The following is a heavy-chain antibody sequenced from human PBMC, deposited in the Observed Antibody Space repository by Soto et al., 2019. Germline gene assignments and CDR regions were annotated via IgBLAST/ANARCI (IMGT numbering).Heavy chain of an antibody. V-gene: IGHV3-30-3*01. CDR1: GFTFSSYA. Sequence: QVQLVESGGGVVQPGRSLRLSCAASGFTFSSYAMHWVRQAPGKGLEWVAVISYAGSNKYYADSVKGRFTISRDNSKNTLYLQMNSLGAEDTAVYYCARPEGAYDYVWGTFDYWGQGTLVTVSS. CDR2: ISYAGSNK. J-gene: IGHJ4*02. D-gene: IGHD3-16*01. CDR3: ARPEGAYDYVWGTFDY.